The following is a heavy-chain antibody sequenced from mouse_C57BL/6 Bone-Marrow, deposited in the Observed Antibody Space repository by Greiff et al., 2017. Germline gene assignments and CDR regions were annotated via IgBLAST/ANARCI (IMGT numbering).Heavy chain of an antibody. Sequence: VQLQQSVAELVRPGASVKLSCTASGFNFTNTYIPWVKQRPEQGLEWIGRIYPGNGNTKYDPKFQGKATITADTSSNTAYLQLSSLTSEDTAISYCAREGQRGDYWGQGTTLTVSS. CDR2: IYPGNGNT. CDR1: GFNFTNTY. V-gene: IGHV14-3*01. CDR3: AREGQRGDY. J-gene: IGHJ2*01.